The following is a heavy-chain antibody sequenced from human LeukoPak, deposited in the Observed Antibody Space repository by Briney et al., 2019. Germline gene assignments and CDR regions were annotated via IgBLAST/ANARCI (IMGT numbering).Heavy chain of an antibody. D-gene: IGHD3-9*01. Sequence: SVKVSCKSSGGTFSDYVIIWVRQAPGQGLNWMGGISPLLGASKHTQNFHDRVTITADESTTTAYMELSDLRSADTAVYYCATYDVLTGFEYWGQGTLVTVSS. V-gene: IGHV1-69*01. CDR1: GGTFSDYV. CDR3: ATYDVLTGFEY. CDR2: ISPLLGAS. J-gene: IGHJ4*02.